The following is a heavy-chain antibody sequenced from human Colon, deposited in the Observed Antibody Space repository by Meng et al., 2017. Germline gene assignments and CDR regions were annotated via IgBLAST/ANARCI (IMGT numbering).Heavy chain of an antibody. CDR2: INPTGGAT. D-gene: IGHD2/OR15-2a*01. CDR1: GYTFTSDY. CDR3: AKDQISIIRRLNGVFDL. J-gene: IGHJ3*01. V-gene: IGHV1-46*01. Sequence: ASVKVSCKASGYTFTSDYIHWVRQAPAQGLELLGIINPTGGATTYAQRFQGRLTMTRDTSTSTVYMELSSLKSEDTALYFYAKDQISIIRRLNGVFDLWGQGTLVTVSS.